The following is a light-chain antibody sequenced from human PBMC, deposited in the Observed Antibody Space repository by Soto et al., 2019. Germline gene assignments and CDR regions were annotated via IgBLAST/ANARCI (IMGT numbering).Light chain of an antibody. Sequence: QSALTQPASVSGSPGQSITISCTGTSSDVGGYNYVSWYQQRPGKAPKLIIYEVSNRHSGVSNRFSGSKSGNTASLTISGLQAEDEADYYCNSYRTNYTWLFGGGTKLTVL. CDR2: EVS. CDR1: SSDVGGYNY. J-gene: IGLJ3*02. V-gene: IGLV2-14*01. CDR3: NSYRTNYTWL.